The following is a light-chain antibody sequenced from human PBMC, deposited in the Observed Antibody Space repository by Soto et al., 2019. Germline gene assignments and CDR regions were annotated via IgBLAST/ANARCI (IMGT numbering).Light chain of an antibody. CDR1: QTISGN. CDR3: QQYTDYSWT. V-gene: IGKV1-5*03. CDR2: KAS. J-gene: IGKJ1*01. Sequence: DIQLTPSPSTLSASVGDRVTITCRASQTISGNLAWYKQKPGKAPNLLIYKASYLESGVPSRFSGSGSGAEFTLNISSLQPDDFATYYCQQYTDYSWTFGQGTKVEIK.